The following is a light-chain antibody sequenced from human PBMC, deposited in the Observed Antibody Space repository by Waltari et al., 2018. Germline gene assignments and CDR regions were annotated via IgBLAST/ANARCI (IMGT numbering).Light chain of an antibody. CDR2: KAS. V-gene: IGKV1-5*03. CDR3: QQYETMGT. Sequence: DIQMTQSPSTLSASVGDRVTIPCRASQSISNWLAWYQQKPGKAPKILMYKASSLESGVPSRFSGSGSGTEFTLTISSLQPDDFATYFCQQYETMGTFGQGTKLETK. J-gene: IGKJ2*01. CDR1: QSISNW.